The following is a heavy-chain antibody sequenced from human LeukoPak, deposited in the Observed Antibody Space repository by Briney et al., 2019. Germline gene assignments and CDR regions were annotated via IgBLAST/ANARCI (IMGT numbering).Heavy chain of an antibody. Sequence: PSETLSLTCADYGGSFSGYYWSWIPRPPGKGLGWIGEINHSGNTNYNPSLKSRVTISVDTSKNQFSLKLSSVTAADTAVYYCATSRWGRFGYWGQGTLVTVSS. D-gene: IGHD1-26*01. J-gene: IGHJ4*02. CDR1: GGSFSGYY. CDR2: INHSGNT. V-gene: IGHV4-34*01. CDR3: ATSRWGRFGY.